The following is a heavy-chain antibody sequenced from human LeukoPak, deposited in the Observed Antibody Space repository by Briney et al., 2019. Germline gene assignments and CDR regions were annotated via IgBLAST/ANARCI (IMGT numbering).Heavy chain of an antibody. J-gene: IGHJ4*02. CDR3: ARDERFCNGDNHYPDLGY. D-gene: IGHD2-15*01. CDR2: INPTTGDT. CDR1: GYTFTGYY. Sequence: WAGVKVSCKGSGYTFTGYYLFWVRQPPGQGLEWMGWINPTTGDTRYGQKFQGRVTLTRDTSIRTTYMELSSLRSDDTAVYYCARDERFCNGDNHYPDLGYWGQGTLVTVSS. V-gene: IGHV1-2*02.